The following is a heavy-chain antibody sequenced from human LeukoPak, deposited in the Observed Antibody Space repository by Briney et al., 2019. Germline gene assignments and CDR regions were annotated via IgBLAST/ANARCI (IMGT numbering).Heavy chain of an antibody. Sequence: PGGSLRLSCTASGFTFSDYYMSWIRQAPGKGLEWVSYLSSSSSYIYYADSVKGRFTISRDNAKNSLYLQMNSLRAEDTAVYYCARDTAYYFDYWGQGTLVTVSS. CDR1: GFTFSDYY. CDR2: LSSSSSYI. V-gene: IGHV3-11*06. J-gene: IGHJ4*02. CDR3: ARDTAYYFDY. D-gene: IGHD5-18*01.